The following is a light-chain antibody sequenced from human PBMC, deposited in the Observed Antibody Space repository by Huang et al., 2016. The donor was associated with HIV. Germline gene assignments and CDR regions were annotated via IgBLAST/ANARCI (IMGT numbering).Light chain of an antibody. CDR1: QSINSN. Sequence: EIVMTQSPVTLSVSPGERATLSCRASQSINSNLAWYQQKPGQAPRLLLSGAPTTATGIPARFSGSGSGTEFTLTISSLQSEDFAIYYCQQYNNWPPWTFGQGTKVEIK. CDR3: QQYNNWPPWT. CDR2: GAP. V-gene: IGKV3-15*01. J-gene: IGKJ1*01.